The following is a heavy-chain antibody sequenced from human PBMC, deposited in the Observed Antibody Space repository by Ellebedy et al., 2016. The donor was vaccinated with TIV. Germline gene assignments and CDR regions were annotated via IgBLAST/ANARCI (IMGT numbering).Heavy chain of an antibody. CDR3: ARAFWGGYGFDV. Sequence: GESLKISCAASGFTFSNYTMNWVRQAPGKGLEWVSSIDSTSSYIYYADSLRGRFTISRDNAKNSLYLQMNSLRAEDTAVYYCARAFWGGYGFDVWGQGTTVTVSS. D-gene: IGHD3-16*01. J-gene: IGHJ6*02. CDR1: GFTFSNYT. CDR2: IDSTSSYI. V-gene: IGHV3-21*01.